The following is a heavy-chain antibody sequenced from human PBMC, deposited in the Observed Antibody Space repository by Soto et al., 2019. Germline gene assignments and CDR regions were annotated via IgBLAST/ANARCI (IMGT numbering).Heavy chain of an antibody. CDR1: GGTFNSYA. CDR3: ARGTVTGSEYNFYYYGMDV. CDR2: IIPIFGTT. V-gene: IGHV1-69*12. Sequence: QVQLVQSGVEVKKPGYSVKVSCKASGGTFNSYAIDWVRQAPGQGLEWMGGIIPIFGTTNYAQKLQGRVKLTADESTRTAYMELSTLTSEDTAVYYCARGTVTGSEYNFYYYGMDVWGQGTTVIVSS. J-gene: IGHJ6*02. D-gene: IGHD1-1*01.